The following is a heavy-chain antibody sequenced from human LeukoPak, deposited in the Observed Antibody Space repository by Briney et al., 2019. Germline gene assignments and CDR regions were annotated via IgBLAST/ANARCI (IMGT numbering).Heavy chain of an antibody. CDR1: GFTFTSSA. CDR2: IVVGSGNT. V-gene: IGHV1-58*01. Sequence: ASVKVSCKASGFTFTSSAVQWVRQARGQRFEWIGWIVVGSGNTNFAQKFQERVTITRDMSPSTAYMELSSLRSEDTAVYYCAAGVVAHYGMDVWGQGTTVTVSS. D-gene: IGHD2-21*01. J-gene: IGHJ6*02. CDR3: AAGVVAHYGMDV.